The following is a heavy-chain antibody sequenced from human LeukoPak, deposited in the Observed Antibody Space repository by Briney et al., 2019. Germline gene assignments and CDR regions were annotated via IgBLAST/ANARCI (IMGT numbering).Heavy chain of an antibody. V-gene: IGHV3-48*01. D-gene: IGHD1-14*01. CDR3: ARPRGYKPAVHDAFDI. J-gene: IGHJ3*02. Sequence: GGSLRLSCAASGFTFSSYSMNWVRQAPGKGLEWVSYISSSSSTIYYADSVKGRFTIPRDNAKNSLYLQMNSLRAEDTAVYYCARPRGYKPAVHDAFDIWGQGTMVTVSS. CDR2: ISSSSSTI. CDR1: GFTFSSYS.